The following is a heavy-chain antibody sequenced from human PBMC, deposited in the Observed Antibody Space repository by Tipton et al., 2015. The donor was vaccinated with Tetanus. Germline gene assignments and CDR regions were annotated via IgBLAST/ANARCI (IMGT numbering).Heavy chain of an antibody. CDR3: AREADCSGGSCFSGDFDN. J-gene: IGHJ4*02. Sequence: SLRLSCAASGFAFGTYAMHWVRQAPGKGLEWVAVSWYDGTDKYYADSVKGRFTISRDNSKNTLYLQMNSLRAEDTAVYYCAREADCSGGSCFSGDFDNWGQGTQVTVSS. CDR1: GFAFGTYA. D-gene: IGHD2-15*01. CDR2: SWYDGTDK. V-gene: IGHV3-33*08.